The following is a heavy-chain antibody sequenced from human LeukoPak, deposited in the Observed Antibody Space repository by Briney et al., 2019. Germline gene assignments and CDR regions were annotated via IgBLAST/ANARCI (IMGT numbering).Heavy chain of an antibody. CDR2: IYHSGST. J-gene: IGHJ6*03. V-gene: IGHV4-38-2*02. CDR3: ARDQGGSYFYSHYYYYMDV. Sequence: SSETLSLTCTVSGYSISSGYYWGWIRQPPGKGLEWIGSIYHSGSTYYNPSLKSRVTISVDKTKNQFSLKLSSVTAADTAVYYCARDQGGSYFYSHYYYYMDVWGKGTTVTVSS. D-gene: IGHD1-26*01. CDR1: GYSISSGYY.